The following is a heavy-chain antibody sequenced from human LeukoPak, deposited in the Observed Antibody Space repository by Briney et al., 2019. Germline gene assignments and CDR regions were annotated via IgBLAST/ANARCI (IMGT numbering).Heavy chain of an antibody. J-gene: IGHJ5*02. CDR3: AHRQPYCSSTSCYTGWFDP. CDR2: IYWNDDK. Sequence: SGPTLVNPTQTLTLTCTFSGFSLSTSGVGVGWIRQPPGKALEWLALIYWNDDKRYSPSLKSRLTNTKDTSKNQVVLTMTNMDPVDTATYYCAHRQPYCSSTSCYTGWFDPWGQGTLVTVSS. V-gene: IGHV2-5*01. D-gene: IGHD2-2*02. CDR1: GFSLSTSGVG.